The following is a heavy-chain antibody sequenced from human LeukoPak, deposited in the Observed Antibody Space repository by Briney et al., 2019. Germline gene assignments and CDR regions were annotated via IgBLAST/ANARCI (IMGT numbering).Heavy chain of an antibody. Sequence: SETLSLTCTVSGGSISSSSYHWDWIRQPPGKGLEWIGSIYYNGSTYYNPSLKSRVTISVDTSKNQFSLKLTSVTAADTAVYYCARSIVVVPAAMFSCYYYYMDVWGKGTTVTISS. CDR1: GGSISSSSYH. V-gene: IGHV4-39*01. CDR2: IYYNGST. CDR3: ARSIVVVPAAMFSCYYYYMDV. D-gene: IGHD2-2*01. J-gene: IGHJ6*03.